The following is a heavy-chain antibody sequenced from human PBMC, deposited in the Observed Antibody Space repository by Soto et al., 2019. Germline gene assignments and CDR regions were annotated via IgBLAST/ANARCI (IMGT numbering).Heavy chain of an antibody. Sequence: QLQLQESGPGLVKPSETLSLTCTVSGGSIGSNFYNWGWIRQPPGKGLEWIGGLFYSGSTYYKPSLKSRVTISVDTSKDQLSLELSSVTAADTAVYSCEREGYINGQRGHFDYWGQGNLVTVSS. CDR1: GGSIGSNFYN. CDR2: LFYSGST. D-gene: IGHD2-2*02. V-gene: IGHV4-39*01. CDR3: EREGYINGQRGHFDY. J-gene: IGHJ4*02.